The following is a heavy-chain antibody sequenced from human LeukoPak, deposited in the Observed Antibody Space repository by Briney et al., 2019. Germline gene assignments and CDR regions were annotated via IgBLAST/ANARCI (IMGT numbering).Heavy chain of an antibody. V-gene: IGHV3-7*01. CDR1: GFTFSSCW. Sequence: GGSLRLSCAASGFTFSSCWMSWVRQAPGKGLEWVANIKQDGSEKYYVDSVKGRFTISRDNAKNSLYLQMNSLRAEDTAVYYCARDAYGDYGYYWGQGTLVTVSS. CDR2: IKQDGSEK. D-gene: IGHD4-17*01. J-gene: IGHJ4*02. CDR3: ARDAYGDYGYY.